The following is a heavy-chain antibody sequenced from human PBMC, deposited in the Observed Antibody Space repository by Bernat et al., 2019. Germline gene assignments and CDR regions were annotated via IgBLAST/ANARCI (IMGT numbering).Heavy chain of an antibody. CDR1: GYTFTSYA. J-gene: IGHJ2*01. CDR3: AGGGGGGGAFDL. CDR2: LNTNTGDP. V-gene: IGHV7-4-1*02. D-gene: IGHD2-15*01. Sequence: QVQLVQSGSELKKPGASVKVSCKASGYTFTSYAMNWVRQAPGQGLEWTGWLNTNTGDPTYAQGFTGRFVSSLDTSVSTPCLQISSLTAEDTAVYSCAGGGGGGGAFDLWGRGTLVTVSS.